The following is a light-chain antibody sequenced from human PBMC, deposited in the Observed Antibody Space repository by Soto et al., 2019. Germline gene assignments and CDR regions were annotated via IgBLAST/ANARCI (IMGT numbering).Light chain of an antibody. V-gene: IGLV2-23*01. Sequence: QSALTQPASVSGSPGQSITISCTGTSSDVGSYNLVSWYQQHPGKAPKLMIYEGTKRPSGVSDRFSGSRSGNTASLTISGLQAEDDADYYCGSYASSSTYVFGTGTKVTVL. CDR3: GSYASSSTYV. J-gene: IGLJ1*01. CDR2: EGT. CDR1: SSDVGSYNL.